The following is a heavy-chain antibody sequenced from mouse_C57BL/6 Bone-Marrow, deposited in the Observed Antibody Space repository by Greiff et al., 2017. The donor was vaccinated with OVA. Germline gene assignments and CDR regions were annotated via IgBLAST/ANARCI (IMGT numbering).Heavy chain of an antibody. D-gene: IGHD1-1*01. CDR2: IHPNSGST. Sequence: QVHVKQPGAELVKPGASVKLSCKASGYTFTSYWMHWVKQRPGQGLEWIGMIHPNSGSTNYNEKFKSKATLTVDKSSSTAYMQLSSLTSEDSAVYYCARRTYYYGSSYYYWGQGTTLTVSS. J-gene: IGHJ2*01. V-gene: IGHV1-64*01. CDR1: GYTFTSYW. CDR3: ARRTYYYGSSYYY.